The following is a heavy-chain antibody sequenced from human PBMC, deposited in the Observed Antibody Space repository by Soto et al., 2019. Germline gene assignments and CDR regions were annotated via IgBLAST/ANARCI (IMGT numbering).Heavy chain of an antibody. Sequence: QITLKESGPTLVKPTQTLTLTCTFSGFSLTATGVGVGWIRQPPGKALEWLALIYWDHDERYNPSLKSRLTITKDTARNQVVLTRTNMDHVDTATYYCAHRGWFAEGHPNWFDPWGQGALVTVSS. CDR2: IYWDHDE. CDR3: AHRGWFAEGHPNWFDP. J-gene: IGHJ5*02. V-gene: IGHV2-5*02. D-gene: IGHD3-10*01. CDR1: GFSLTATGVG.